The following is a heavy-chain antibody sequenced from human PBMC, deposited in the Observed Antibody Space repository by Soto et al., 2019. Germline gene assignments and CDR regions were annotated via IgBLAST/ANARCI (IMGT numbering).Heavy chain of an antibody. CDR3: ATSYGSGYRAFDF. CDR1: GDTFNFYS. Sequence: QVQLVQSGAEVKRPGSSVKVSCKASGDTFNFYSINWVRQAPGLGLEWMGRVNPILSMSNYAQRFQGRVTMTADKPTSTAYMERSGLRSEDTAIYYCATSYGSGYRAFDFWGQGALVTVSS. V-gene: IGHV1-69*04. J-gene: IGHJ4*02. CDR2: VNPILSMS. D-gene: IGHD3-10*01.